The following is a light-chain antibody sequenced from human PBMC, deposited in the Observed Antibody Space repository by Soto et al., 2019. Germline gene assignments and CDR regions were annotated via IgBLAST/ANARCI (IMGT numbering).Light chain of an antibody. CDR2: AAS. Sequence: EIVLTQSPGTLSLSPGERATLYCRASQNVDSNYLAWYQQKPGQAPRIIIFAASGRATGIPDRFSGSGSGTDFTLTISRLEPEDFAVYYCQQYGYLSWTFGQGTKVDNK. V-gene: IGKV3-20*01. J-gene: IGKJ1*01. CDR3: QQYGYLSWT. CDR1: QNVDSNY.